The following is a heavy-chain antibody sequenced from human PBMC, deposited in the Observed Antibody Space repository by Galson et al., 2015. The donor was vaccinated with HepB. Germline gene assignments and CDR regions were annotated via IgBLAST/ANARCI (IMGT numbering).Heavy chain of an antibody. V-gene: IGHV3-23*01. CDR2: ISGTGGST. Sequence: SLRLSCAVSGFIFSSYAMSWVRQAPGKGLEWVSAISGTGGSTYYADSVKGRFTISRDNSKNTLYLQMNSLRAEDRAVYYCAKDRPSNYYDRSGRLDYWGQGTLVTVSS. J-gene: IGHJ4*02. D-gene: IGHD3-22*01. CDR3: AKDRPSNYYDRSGRLDY. CDR1: GFIFSSYA.